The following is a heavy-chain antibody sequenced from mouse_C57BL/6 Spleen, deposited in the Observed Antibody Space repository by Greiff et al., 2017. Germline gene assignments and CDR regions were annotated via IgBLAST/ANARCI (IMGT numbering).Heavy chain of an antibody. V-gene: IGHV1-42*01. CDR1: GYSFTGYY. CDR3: AKKGVDY. CDR2: INPSTGGT. J-gene: IGHJ2*01. Sequence: VQLQQSGPELVKPGASVKISCKASGYSFTGYYMNWVKQSPEKSLEWIGEINPSTGGTTYNQKFKAKATLTVDNSSSTAYMQMKSLTSEDSAVYYWAKKGVDYWGQGTTLTVSA.